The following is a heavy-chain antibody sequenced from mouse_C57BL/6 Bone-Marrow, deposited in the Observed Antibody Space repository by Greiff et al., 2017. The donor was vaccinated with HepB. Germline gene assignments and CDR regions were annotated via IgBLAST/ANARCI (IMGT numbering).Heavy chain of an antibody. V-gene: IGHV5-12*01. CDR2: ISNGGGST. J-gene: IGHJ3*01. Sequence: EVKLVESGGGLVQPGGSLKLSCAASGFTFSDYYMYWVRQTPEKSLEWVAYISNGGGSTYYPDTLKGRFTFSRDNANNTLYLQMSRLKSEDTAMYYCARHENGGFSYWGRGTVVTVSA. CDR1: GFTFSDYY. CDR3: ARHENGGFSY.